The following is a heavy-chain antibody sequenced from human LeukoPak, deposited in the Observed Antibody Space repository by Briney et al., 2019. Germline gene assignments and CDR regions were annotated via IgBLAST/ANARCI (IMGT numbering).Heavy chain of an antibody. J-gene: IGHJ6*02. V-gene: IGHV1-2*02. CDR1: GYTFTGHY. CDR2: INPNSGGT. CDR3: ARVRDIVVVPAALDYYYGMDV. D-gene: IGHD2-2*01. Sequence: DSVKVSCKASGYTFTGHYMHWVRQAPGQGLEWMGWINPNSGGTNYAQKFQGRVTMTRDTSISTAYMELSRLRSDDTAVYYCARVRDIVVVPAALDYYYGMDVWGQGTTVTVSS.